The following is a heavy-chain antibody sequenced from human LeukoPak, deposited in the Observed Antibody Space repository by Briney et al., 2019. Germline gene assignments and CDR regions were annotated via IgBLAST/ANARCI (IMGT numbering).Heavy chain of an antibody. V-gene: IGHV1-69*13. CDR3: ARDSCSSTSCYTVNWFDP. Sequence: ASVKVSCKASGGTSSSYAISWVRQAPGQGLEWMGGIIPIFGTANYAQKLQGRVTITADESTSTAYMELSSLRSEDTAVYYCARDSCSSTSCYTVNWFDPWGQGTLVTVSS. CDR2: IIPIFGTA. CDR1: GGTSSSYA. J-gene: IGHJ5*02. D-gene: IGHD2-2*02.